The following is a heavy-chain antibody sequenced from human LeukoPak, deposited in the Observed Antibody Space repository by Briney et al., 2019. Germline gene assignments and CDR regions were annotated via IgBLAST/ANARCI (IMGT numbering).Heavy chain of an antibody. D-gene: IGHD6-13*01. CDR2: ISYDGSNK. Sequence: PGGSLRLSCAASGFTSSSYAMHWVRQAPGKGLEWVAVISYDGSNKYYADSVKGRFTISRDNSKNTLYLQMNSLRAEDTAVYYCARDRNKYSSSPEWGDIDYWGQGTLVTVSS. CDR3: ARDRNKYSSSPEWGDIDY. J-gene: IGHJ4*02. V-gene: IGHV3-30-3*01. CDR1: GFTSSSYA.